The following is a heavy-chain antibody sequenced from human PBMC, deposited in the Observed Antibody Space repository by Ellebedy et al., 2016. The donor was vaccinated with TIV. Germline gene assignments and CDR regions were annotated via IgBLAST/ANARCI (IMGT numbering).Heavy chain of an antibody. CDR2: FFYTGNT. CDR3: AKALDRSLDQ. CDR1: GGSINGFF. V-gene: IGHV4-59*12. Sequence: MPSETLSLTCTVSGGSINGFFCSWIRQAPGRGLEWLGYFFYTGNTSYNPSLRSRVAMSVDTSKNQFSLSLTSVTAADTAVYYCAKALDRSLDQWGQGTLFTVSS. J-gene: IGHJ4*02. D-gene: IGHD1-14*01.